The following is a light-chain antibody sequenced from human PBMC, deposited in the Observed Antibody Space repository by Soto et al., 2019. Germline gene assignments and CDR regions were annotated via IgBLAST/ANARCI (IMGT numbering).Light chain of an antibody. Sequence: DIQMTQSPSTLSASVGDRVTITCRASQSISSWLAWYQQKPGKAPKLLIYKASSLESGVPSRFSGSGSGTEFTLTISSLQPDDFATYYCQQYNSYPYTFVQGTKLAIK. CDR3: QQYNSYPYT. V-gene: IGKV1-5*03. J-gene: IGKJ2*01. CDR1: QSISSW. CDR2: KAS.